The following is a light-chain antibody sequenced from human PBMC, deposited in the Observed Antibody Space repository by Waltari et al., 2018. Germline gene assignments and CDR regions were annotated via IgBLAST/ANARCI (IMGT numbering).Light chain of an antibody. CDR1: SSDIGAYKH. V-gene: IGLV2-14*01. CDR2: EVS. J-gene: IGLJ3*02. CDR3: TSFTSSATWV. Sequence: QSALTQPASVSGSPGQSITISCSGTSSDIGAYKHVSWYQQHPGKAPKLMIYEVSNRPSGVPNRCPGSKSGNTASLTISGLQADDESHYYCTSFTSSATWVFGGGTKVTVL.